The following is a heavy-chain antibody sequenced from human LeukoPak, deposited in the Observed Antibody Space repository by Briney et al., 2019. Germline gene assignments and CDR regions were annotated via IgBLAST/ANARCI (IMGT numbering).Heavy chain of an antibody. CDR1: GGTFSSYA. CDR2: IIPIFGTA. CDR3: ARDGCSSTSCYMDY. D-gene: IGHD2-2*02. V-gene: IGHV1-69*06. J-gene: IGHJ4*02. Sequence: ASVKVSCKASGGTFSSYAISWVRQAPGQGLEWVGGIIPIFGTANYAQKVQGRVRITADKSTSTAYMELSSLRSEDTSVYYCARDGCSSTSCYMDYWGQGTLVT.